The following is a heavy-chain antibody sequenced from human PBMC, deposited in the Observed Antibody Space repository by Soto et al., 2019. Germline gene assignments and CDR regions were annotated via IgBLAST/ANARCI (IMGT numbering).Heavy chain of an antibody. CDR1: GGSISSGDYY. CDR2: IYYNGST. D-gene: IGHD3-10*01. J-gene: IGHJ4*02. Sequence: QVQLQESGPGLVKPSQTLSLTCTVSGGSISSGDYYWSWIRQPPGKGLEWIGYIYYNGSTYYNPSLKSRVTISVDTSKNQFSLKLSSVTAADTAVYYCARVFWMVRGVIWSAGEAGYYFDYWGQGTLVTVSS. CDR3: ARVFWMVRGVIWSAGEAGYYFDY. V-gene: IGHV4-30-4*01.